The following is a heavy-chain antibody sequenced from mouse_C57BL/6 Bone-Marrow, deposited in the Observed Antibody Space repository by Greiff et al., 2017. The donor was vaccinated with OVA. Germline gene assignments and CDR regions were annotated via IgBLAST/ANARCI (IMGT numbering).Heavy chain of an antibody. CDR2: IWWDDDR. J-gene: IGHJ2*01. V-gene: IGHV8-8*01. Sequence: QVTLKESGPGILQPSQTLSLTCSFSGFSLSTFGMGVGWIRQPPGKGLEWLEHIWWDDDRYYNPALKSRLTISKDTSKNQVFLKISNVDTADTATYYCARIAVYYYGLFDYWGQGTTLTVSS. D-gene: IGHD1-1*01. CDR1: GFSLSTFGMG. CDR3: ARIAVYYYGLFDY.